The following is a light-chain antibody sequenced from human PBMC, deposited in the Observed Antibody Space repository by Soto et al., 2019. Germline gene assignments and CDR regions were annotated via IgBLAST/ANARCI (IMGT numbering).Light chain of an antibody. V-gene: IGKV3-20*01. Sequence: EIVLTQSPGTLSLSPGERATLSCRASQSVSSSYLAWYQQKPGQAPRLLIYGASSRATGIPDRFSGSGSGTDFTLTISTLEPEDFALYYCQQSGFTFGPGTKVDIK. CDR1: QSVSSSY. CDR2: GAS. J-gene: IGKJ3*01. CDR3: QQSGFT.